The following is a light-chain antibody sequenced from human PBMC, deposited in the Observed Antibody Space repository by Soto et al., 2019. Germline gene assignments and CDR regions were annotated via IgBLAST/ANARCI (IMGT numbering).Light chain of an antibody. Sequence: QSALTHPPSASGSPGQSVTISCTGTSSDVGGYNYVSWYQQHPGKAPKLMIYEVSKRPSGVPDRFSGSKSGNTASLTVSGLQAEDEADYYCSSYAGSNNFGVFGTGTKLTVL. CDR2: EVS. CDR1: SSDVGGYNY. CDR3: SSYAGSNNFGV. V-gene: IGLV2-8*01. J-gene: IGLJ1*01.